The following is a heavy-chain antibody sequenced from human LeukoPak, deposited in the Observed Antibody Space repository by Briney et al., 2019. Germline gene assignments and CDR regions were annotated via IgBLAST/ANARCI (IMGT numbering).Heavy chain of an antibody. Sequence: GASVKVSCKASGYTFTGYYMHWVRQGPGQGLEWMGRINPNSGGTNYAQKFQGRVTMTRDTSISTAYMELSRLRSDDTAVYYCARWRGSSGRIPSYFDYWGQGTLVTVSS. V-gene: IGHV1-2*06. J-gene: IGHJ4*02. CDR2: INPNSGGT. D-gene: IGHD3-22*01. CDR3: ARWRGSSGRIPSYFDY. CDR1: GYTFTGYY.